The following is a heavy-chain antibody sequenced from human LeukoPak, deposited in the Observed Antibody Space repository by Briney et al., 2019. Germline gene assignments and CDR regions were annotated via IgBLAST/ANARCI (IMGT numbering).Heavy chain of an antibody. CDR1: GGSISSGSYY. J-gene: IGHJ4*03. D-gene: IGHD4-17*01. CDR3: ATSPVTQGRYFDF. V-gene: IGHV4-31*03. CDR2: IYNSRKT. Sequence: PSETLSLTCTVSGGSISSGSYYWTWIRQHPGEGLEWIGYIYNSRKTFYNLSLKSRVTISLDTSKNQFSLRLSTVTAADTAVYYCATSPVTQGRYFDFWGQGTLVTVSS.